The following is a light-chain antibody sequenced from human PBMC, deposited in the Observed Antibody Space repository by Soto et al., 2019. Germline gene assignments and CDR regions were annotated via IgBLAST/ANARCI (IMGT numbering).Light chain of an antibody. V-gene: IGLV2-23*01. CDR1: SSDVGSYNL. CDR3: CSYAGSSTYV. CDR2: EGS. J-gene: IGLJ1*01. Sequence: SVLTQPSSGYGFPGQSGTISCTGTSSDVGSYNLVSWYQQHPGKAPKLMIYEGSKRPSGVSNRFSGSKSGNTASLTISGLQAEDEADYYCCSYAGSSTYVFGTGTKVTVL.